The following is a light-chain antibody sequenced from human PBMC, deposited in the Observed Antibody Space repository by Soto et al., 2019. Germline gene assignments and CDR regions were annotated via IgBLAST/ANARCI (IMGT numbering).Light chain of an antibody. CDR1: STDVVTYNY. J-gene: IGLJ2*01. V-gene: IGLV2-14*01. CDR2: DVS. Sequence: QSAPTQPASVSGAPGQSITISCTGTSTDVVTYNYVSWYQQYPGKAPKLMIFDVSNGPSGVSDRFSGSKSGNTASLTISGLQAEDEADYYCSSYTTSSTVVFGGGTKLTVL. CDR3: SSYTTSSTVV.